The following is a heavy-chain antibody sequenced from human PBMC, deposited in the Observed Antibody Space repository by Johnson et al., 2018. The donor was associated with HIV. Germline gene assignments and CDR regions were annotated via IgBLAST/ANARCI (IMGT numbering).Heavy chain of an antibody. CDR2: ITSDGSST. CDR1: GFTFSSYS. CDR3: ARYPLWYGNTFDM. Sequence: VQLVESGGGLVQPGGSLRLSCAASGFTFSSYSMHWVRQAPGNGLEWVSHITSDGSSTTYADSVKGRFTISRDNAKNTLYLQMNSLRAEDTAVYYCARYPLWYGNTFDMWGPGTMVTVSS. D-gene: IGHD6-13*01. J-gene: IGHJ3*02. V-gene: IGHV3-74*02.